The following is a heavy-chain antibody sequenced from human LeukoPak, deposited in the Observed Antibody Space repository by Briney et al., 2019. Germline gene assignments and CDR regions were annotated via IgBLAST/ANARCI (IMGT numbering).Heavy chain of an antibody. CDR2: IWYDGSNK. CDR3: ANLYGLYYSDY. D-gene: IGHD2-2*02. Sequence: PGGSLRLSCAASGFTFSSYGMHWVRQAPGKGLEWVAVIWYDGSNKYYADSVKGRFTISRDNSKNTLYLQMNSLRAEDTAVYYWANLYGLYYSDYWGQGTLVTVSS. CDR1: GFTFSSYG. V-gene: IGHV3-33*06. J-gene: IGHJ4*02.